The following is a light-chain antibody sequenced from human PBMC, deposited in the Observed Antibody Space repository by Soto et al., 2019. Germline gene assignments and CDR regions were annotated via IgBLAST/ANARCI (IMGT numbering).Light chain of an antibody. CDR3: HQYGISPLT. CDR1: QSVSSSY. CDR2: GAS. J-gene: IGKJ4*01. V-gene: IGKV3-20*01. Sequence: EIVLTQSPGTLSLSPGERATLSCRASQSVSSSYLAWYQQKPGQAPRLLIFGASNRATGIPDRFTGSGSGKDFTLTISRLEPEDFAVYYCHQYGISPLTFGGGTKVEVK.